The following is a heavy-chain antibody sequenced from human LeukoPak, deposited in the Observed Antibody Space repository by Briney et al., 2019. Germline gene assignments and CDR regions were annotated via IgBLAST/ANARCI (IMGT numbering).Heavy chain of an antibody. CDR2: IYYSGST. Sequence: PSETLSLTCTVSGGSISSSSYYWGWIRQPPGKGLEWIGSIYYSGSTYYNPSLKSRVTMSVDTSKNQFSLKLSSVTAADTAVYYCARDSRFGLERLAYYYYMDVWGKGTTVTVSS. CDR3: ARDSRFGLERLAYYYYMDV. D-gene: IGHD1-1*01. J-gene: IGHJ6*03. CDR1: GGSISSSSYY. V-gene: IGHV4-39*07.